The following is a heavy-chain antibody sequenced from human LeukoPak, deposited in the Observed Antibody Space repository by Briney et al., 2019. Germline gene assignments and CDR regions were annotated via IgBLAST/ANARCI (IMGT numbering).Heavy chain of an antibody. Sequence: GGSLRLSCAASGFTFSSYSMNWVRQAPGKGLEWVSSISSSSSYIYYADSVKGRFTISRDKAKNSLYLQMNSLRAEDTAVYYCARVEGYYDSSGYGGYYYGMDVWGQGTTVTVSS. CDR2: ISSSSSYI. CDR3: ARVEGYYDSSGYGGYYYGMDV. V-gene: IGHV3-21*01. CDR1: GFTFSSYS. D-gene: IGHD3-22*01. J-gene: IGHJ6*02.